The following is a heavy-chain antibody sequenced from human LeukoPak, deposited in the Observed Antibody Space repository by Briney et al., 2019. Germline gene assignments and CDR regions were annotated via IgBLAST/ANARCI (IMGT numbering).Heavy chain of an antibody. CDR1: GFTFSSYG. CDR3: AKVTGYSSSWFNY. V-gene: IGHV3-23*01. D-gene: IGHD6-13*01. Sequence: GGSLRLSCAASGFTFSSYGMGWVRQAPGKGLEWVSAISGSGGSTYFADSVKGRFTISRDNSKNTLYLQMNSLRAEDTAVYYCAKVTGYSSSWFNYWGQGTLVTVSS. CDR2: ISGSGGST. J-gene: IGHJ4*02.